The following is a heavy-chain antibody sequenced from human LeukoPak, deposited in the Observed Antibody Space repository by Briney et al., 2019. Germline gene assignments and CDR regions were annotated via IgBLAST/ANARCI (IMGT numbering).Heavy chain of an antibody. J-gene: IGHJ2*01. CDR3: ARDYWYFDL. Sequence: GGSLRLSCAASGFTVSSNYMSCVSQAPGKGLEWVSVIYSGGSTYYADSVKGRFTISRDNSKNTMYLQMNSLRAEDTAVYYCARDYWYFDLWGRGTLVTVSS. V-gene: IGHV3-53*01. CDR2: IYSGGST. CDR1: GFTVSSNY.